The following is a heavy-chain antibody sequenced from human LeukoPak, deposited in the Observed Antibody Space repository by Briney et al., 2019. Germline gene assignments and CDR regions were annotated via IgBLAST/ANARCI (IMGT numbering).Heavy chain of an antibody. V-gene: IGHV3-53*01. J-gene: IGHJ4*02. CDR2: IYRGGST. CDR1: GFNVSNNY. Sequence: PGGSLRLSCAASGFNVSNNYMSWVRQAPGKGLGWVSVIYRGGSTYYADSVKGRFTMSRDSSKNTVYLQMDSLRAEDTAVYYCARDRGAAAGNWGQGTLVTVSS. D-gene: IGHD6-13*01. CDR3: ARDRGAAAGN.